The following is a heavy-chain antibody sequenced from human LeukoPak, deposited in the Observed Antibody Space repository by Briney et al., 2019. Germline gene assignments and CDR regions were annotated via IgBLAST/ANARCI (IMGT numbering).Heavy chain of an antibody. D-gene: IGHD3-22*01. CDR1: GGSISSYY. CDR3: ARWPHYYDSSGYLND. V-gene: IGHV4-59*06. J-gene: IGHJ4*02. CDR2: IYYSGST. Sequence: SETLSLTCTVSGGSISSYYWSWIRQPPGKGLEWIGYIYYSGSTYYNPSLKSRVTISVDTSKNQFSLKLSSVTAADTAVYYCARWPHYYDSSGYLNDWGQGTLVTVSS.